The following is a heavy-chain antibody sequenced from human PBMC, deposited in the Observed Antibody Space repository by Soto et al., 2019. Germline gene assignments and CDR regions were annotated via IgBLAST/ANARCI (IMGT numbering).Heavy chain of an antibody. CDR1: GGSISSGGYY. V-gene: IGHV4-31*03. J-gene: IGHJ4*02. CDR2: MYNSVST. CDR3: SRAPQY. Sequence: VQLHESGPGLVKPSQTLSLTCTVSGGSISSGGYYWSWIRQHQGKGMECIGYMYNSVSTYYNPYLKIRVTISVDKSKNQFSLKLSSVTDADTAVYYCSRAPQYWGQGTLVTVSS.